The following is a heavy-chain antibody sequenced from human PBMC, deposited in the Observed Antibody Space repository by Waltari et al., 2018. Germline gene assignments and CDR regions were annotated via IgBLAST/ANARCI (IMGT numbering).Heavy chain of an antibody. CDR1: GGSFSGYY. Sequence: VQLQQWGAGLLKPSETLSLTCAVYGGSFSGYYWSWTRQPPGKGLEWIGEINHSGSTNYNPSLKSRVTISVDTSKNQFSLKLSSVTAADTAVYYCARLRIAARPVDYYYYGMDVWGQGTTVTVSS. CDR2: INHSGST. CDR3: ARLRIAARPVDYYYYGMDV. V-gene: IGHV4-34*01. J-gene: IGHJ6*02. D-gene: IGHD6-6*01.